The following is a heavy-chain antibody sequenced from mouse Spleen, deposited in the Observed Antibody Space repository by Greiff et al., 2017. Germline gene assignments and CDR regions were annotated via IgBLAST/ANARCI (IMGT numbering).Heavy chain of an antibody. CDR2: ILPGSGST. CDR1: GYTFTGYW. V-gene: IGHV1-9*01. Sequence: VKLQESGAELMKPGASVKLSCKATGYTFTGYWIEWVKQRPGHGLEWIGEILPGSGSTNYNEKFKGKATFTADTSSNTAYMQLSSLTTEDSAIYYCASRRMGIYYGNLEAYWGQGTLVTVSA. J-gene: IGHJ3*01. CDR3: ASRRMGIYYGNLEAY. D-gene: IGHD2-1*01.